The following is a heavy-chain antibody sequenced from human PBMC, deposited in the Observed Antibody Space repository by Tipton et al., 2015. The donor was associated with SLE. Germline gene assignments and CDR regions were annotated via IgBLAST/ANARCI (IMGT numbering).Heavy chain of an antibody. Sequence: QSGAEVKKPGASVKVSCKASGHTFSNYDINWVRQAPGQGLEWMGCISGHNGNTYSAEKFEGRVILTTVPSTTTAYMELRSLRIDDTAVYYCTRGGWFDRWGQGTLVTVSS. CDR1: GHTFSNYD. CDR3: TRGGWFDR. CDR2: ISGHNGNT. V-gene: IGHV1-18*01. J-gene: IGHJ5*02.